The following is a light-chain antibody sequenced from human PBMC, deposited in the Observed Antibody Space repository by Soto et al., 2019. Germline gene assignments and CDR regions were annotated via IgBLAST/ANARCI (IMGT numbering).Light chain of an antibody. J-gene: IGKJ2*01. CDR2: WAS. CDR3: QQYYGTPLT. Sequence: DIVMTQSPDSLAVSLGERATINCKSSQSVLYSSNNKNYLAWYQQKPGQPPKLLIYWASTRESGVPDRFSGSGSGTDFTLTIRSLQAEDVAVYYCQQYYGTPLTFGQGTKLEIK. CDR1: QSVLYSSNNKNY. V-gene: IGKV4-1*01.